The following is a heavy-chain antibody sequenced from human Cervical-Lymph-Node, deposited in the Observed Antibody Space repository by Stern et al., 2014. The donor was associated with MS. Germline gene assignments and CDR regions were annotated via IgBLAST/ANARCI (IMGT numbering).Heavy chain of an antibody. CDR1: GGSISRGGYY. J-gene: IGHJ4*02. Sequence: QVQLQEAGPGLVKPSQTLSLTCTVSGGSISRGGYYWSWVRQHPEKGLEWIGYIYYSGRTYYNPSLKSRVIISVDTSKNQFSLNLSSVTAADTGVYYCARYSGYDAIDYWGQGTLVTVSS. D-gene: IGHD5-12*01. V-gene: IGHV4-31*03. CDR2: IYYSGRT. CDR3: ARYSGYDAIDY.